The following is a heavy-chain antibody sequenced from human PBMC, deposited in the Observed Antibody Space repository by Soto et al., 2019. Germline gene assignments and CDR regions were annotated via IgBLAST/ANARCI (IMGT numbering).Heavy chain of an antibody. CDR1: GYGFTTYG. CDR3: ARGRHGDY. Sequence: QVHLVQSGAEVKKPGASVKVSCKGSGYGFTTYGITWVRQAPGQGLEWMAWISAHNGNTNYAQKGQGRVTVTRDTSTSTAYMELSSLRYDDTAVYYCARGRHGDYWGQGALVTVSS. V-gene: IGHV1-18*01. CDR2: ISAHNGNT. J-gene: IGHJ4*02.